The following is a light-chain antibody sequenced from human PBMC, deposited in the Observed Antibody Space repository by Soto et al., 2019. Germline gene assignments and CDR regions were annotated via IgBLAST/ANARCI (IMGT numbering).Light chain of an antibody. CDR2: GAS. Sequence: EVVMTQSPATLSVSPGQRVTLSCRASHSINAHLAWYQQKPGQAPRLLIHGASTSATGIPARFSGSGFGKDFILTISSLQSEAFAVYYCQQYNTWLWPFGQGTKVELQ. J-gene: IGKJ1*01. CDR3: QQYNTWLWP. CDR1: HSINAH. V-gene: IGKV3-15*01.